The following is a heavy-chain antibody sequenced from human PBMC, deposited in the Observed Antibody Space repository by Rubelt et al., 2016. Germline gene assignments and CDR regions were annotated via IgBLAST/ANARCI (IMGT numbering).Heavy chain of an antibody. Sequence: QMQLQESGPGLVKPSETLSLTCTVSGDSISSFFWTWIRQPPGKGLGWMGFVSYSGSNSYNPSLKSRATISVDPSKNQLSLKVNSVTAADTAVYYCVTTENFYGFDVWGQGTMVIVSS. CDR1: GDSISSFF. D-gene: IGHD1-1*01. J-gene: IGHJ3*01. CDR2: VSYSGSN. CDR3: VTTENFYGFDV. V-gene: IGHV4-59*01.